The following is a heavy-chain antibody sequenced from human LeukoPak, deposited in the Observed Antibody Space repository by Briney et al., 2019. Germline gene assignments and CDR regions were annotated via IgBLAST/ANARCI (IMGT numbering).Heavy chain of an antibody. V-gene: IGHV3-30*04. Sequence: GGSLRLSCAASGFTFSSYAMHWVRQASGKGLEWVAVISYDGSNKYYADSVKGRFTISRDNSKNTLYLQMNSLRAEDTAVYYCARARLANGVWVGYYYGMDVWGRGTTVTVSS. CDR1: GFTFSSYA. J-gene: IGHJ6*02. D-gene: IGHD2-8*01. CDR2: ISYDGSNK. CDR3: ARARLANGVWVGYYYGMDV.